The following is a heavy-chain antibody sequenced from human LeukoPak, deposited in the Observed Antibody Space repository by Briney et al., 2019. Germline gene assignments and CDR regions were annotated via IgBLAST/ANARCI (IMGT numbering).Heavy chain of an antibody. D-gene: IGHD4-23*01. CDR1: GFTFSTYG. Sequence: PGGSLRLSCAASGFTFSTYGMHWVRQAPGKGLEWVAFIRYDGSNKFHADSVKGRFTISRVDSKNTLNLYMNSLRAEDTAVYYCAKEVSDGNPGDSWGQGTLVTVSS. V-gene: IGHV3-30*02. J-gene: IGHJ5*01. CDR2: IRYDGSNK. CDR3: AKEVSDGNPGDS.